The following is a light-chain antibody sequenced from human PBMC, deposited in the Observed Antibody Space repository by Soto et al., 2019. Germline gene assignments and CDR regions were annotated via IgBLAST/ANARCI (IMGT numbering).Light chain of an antibody. V-gene: IGKV1-5*03. Sequence: DIQMTQSPSTLSASIGDRVTITCRASQSISDWLAWYQQKPGKAPKLLIYRASNLESGVPSRFSGSGSGTEFTLTINSLQPDDFATYYCQQYNGYSRAFGQGIKVEIK. J-gene: IGKJ1*01. CDR1: QSISDW. CDR2: RAS. CDR3: QQYNGYSRA.